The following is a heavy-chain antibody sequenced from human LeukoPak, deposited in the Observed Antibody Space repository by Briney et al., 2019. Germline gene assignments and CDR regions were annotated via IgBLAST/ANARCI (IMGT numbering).Heavy chain of an antibody. D-gene: IGHD3-10*01. J-gene: IGHJ5*02. CDR3: ARDMVRPPNWFDP. V-gene: IGHV4-30-2*01. CDR2: IYHSGST. Sequence: PSQTLSLTCTVSGGSISSGSYYWSWIRQPPGKGLECIGYIYHSGSTYYNPSLKSRVTISVDRSKNQFSLKLSSVTAADTAVYYCARDMVRPPNWFDPWGQGTLVTVSS. CDR1: GGSISSGSYY.